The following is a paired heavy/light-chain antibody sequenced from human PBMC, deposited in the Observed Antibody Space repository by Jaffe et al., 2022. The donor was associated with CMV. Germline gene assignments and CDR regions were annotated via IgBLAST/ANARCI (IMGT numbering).Light chain of an antibody. CDR1: RSLLHSKGNNY. Sequence: DIVMTQSPLSLPVTPGEPASISCRSSRSLLHSKGNNYLDWYVQKPGKSPQLLIYLGSTRASGVPDRFSGSGSGTEFTLKISRVEAEDVGVYYCMQSLQTPLTFGGGTKVEIK. CDR3: MQSLQTPLT. J-gene: IGKJ4*01. V-gene: IGKV2-28*01. CDR2: LGS.
Heavy chain of an antibody. CDR2: IKPTGGGT. D-gene: IGHD3-10*01. CDR3: VRDSASGSGGSYFRWGLPPDNLNYYYALDV. V-gene: IGHV1-46*01. Sequence: QVQLVQSGAEVKKPGASVKVSCKASGYTFTNYYIHFIRQAPGQGLEWVGVIKPTGGGTTSAQKFHGRLTMTRDTSASTVYMELSSLGLEDTAIYYCVRDSASGSGGSYFRWGLPPDNLNYYYALDVWGQGTTVTVSS. CDR1: GYTFTNYY. J-gene: IGHJ6*02.